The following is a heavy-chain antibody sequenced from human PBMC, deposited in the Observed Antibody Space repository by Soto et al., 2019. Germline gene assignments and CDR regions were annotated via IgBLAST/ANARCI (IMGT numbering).Heavy chain of an antibody. V-gene: IGHV4-59*01. J-gene: IGHJ4*02. D-gene: IGHD3-10*01. Sequence: LSLTCTVSGGSISSYYWSWIRQPPGKGLEWIGYIYYSGSTNYNPSLKSRVTISVDTSKNQFSLKLSSVTAADTAVYYCARVGVVYGSGSYYMPFDYWGQGTLVTSPQ. CDR1: GGSISSYY. CDR3: ARVGVVYGSGSYYMPFDY. CDR2: IYYSGST.